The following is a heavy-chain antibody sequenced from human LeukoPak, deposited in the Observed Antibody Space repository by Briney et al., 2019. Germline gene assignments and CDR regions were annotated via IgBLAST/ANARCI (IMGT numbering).Heavy chain of an antibody. V-gene: IGHV4-34*01. D-gene: IGHD2-2*01. CDR2: INHSGST. J-gene: IGHJ4*02. CDR3: ARGSNAPPRNYFDY. Sequence: SETLSLTCAVYGGSFSGYYWSWIRQPPGKGLEWIGEINHSGSTNYNPALKSRVTISVDTSKNQFSLKLSSVTAADTAVYYCARGSNAPPRNYFDYWGQGTLVTVSS. CDR1: GGSFSGYY.